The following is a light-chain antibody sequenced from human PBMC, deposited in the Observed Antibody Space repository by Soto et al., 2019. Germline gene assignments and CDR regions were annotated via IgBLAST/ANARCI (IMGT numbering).Light chain of an antibody. CDR2: ETS. Sequence: DIQMTQYPPTLSASVGDRVTITCRASVFISRWLAWYQQKPGKAPNLLIYETSTLESGVPSRFSGSGYATEFTLTITNLQPDDFATYYCQNYHTYPLTFGGGTRVEIK. J-gene: IGKJ4*01. V-gene: IGKV1-5*03. CDR3: QNYHTYPLT. CDR1: VFISRW.